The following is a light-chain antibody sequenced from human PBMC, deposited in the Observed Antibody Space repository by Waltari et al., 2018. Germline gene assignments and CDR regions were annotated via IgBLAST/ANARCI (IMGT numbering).Light chain of an antibody. Sequence: SYVVTQSPPVSVAPGETARLTCGGENIGSKSMHWYQQRPGQAPVLGISYDSDRPSGIPERFSGSNSGNTATLTISWVEADDEADYYCLVWHSTTDHHGVFGGGTKLTVL. V-gene: IGLV3-21*04. CDR1: NIGSKS. CDR2: YDS. CDR3: LVWHSTTDHHGV. J-gene: IGLJ2*01.